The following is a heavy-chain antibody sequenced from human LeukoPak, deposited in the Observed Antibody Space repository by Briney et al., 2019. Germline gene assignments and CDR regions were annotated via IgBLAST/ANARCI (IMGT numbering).Heavy chain of an antibody. CDR2: ISGSGDST. Sequence: GGSLRLSCAASGFTFSSYAMSWVRQAPGKGLEWVSAISGSGDSTYYADSVKGRFAISRDNSKSTLYLQMNSLRAEDTAVYYCAKVGPYSSGWYYFDYWGQGTLVTVSS. V-gene: IGHV3-23*01. CDR1: GFTFSSYA. D-gene: IGHD6-19*01. J-gene: IGHJ4*02. CDR3: AKVGPYSSGWYYFDY.